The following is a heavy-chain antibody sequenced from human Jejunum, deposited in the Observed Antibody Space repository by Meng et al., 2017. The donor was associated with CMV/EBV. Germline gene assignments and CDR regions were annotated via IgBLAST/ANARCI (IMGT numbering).Heavy chain of an antibody. D-gene: IGHD3-10*01. J-gene: IGHJ5*02. CDR1: GFNFSGQN. CDR3: ARDSMKGGGFDH. V-gene: IGHV3-72*01. CDR2: NTKKGNSYIT. Sequence: CGFNFSGQNMDWFRQAPGKGLEWVDRNTKKGNSYITQYASSVKDRFTISREDSENSLYLQMNSLKAEDTALYYCARDSMKGGGFDHWGQGTLVTVSS.